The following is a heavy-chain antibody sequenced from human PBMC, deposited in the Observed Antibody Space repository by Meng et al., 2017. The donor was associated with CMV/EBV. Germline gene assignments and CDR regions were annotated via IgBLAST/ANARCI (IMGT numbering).Heavy chain of an antibody. CDR1: GGSISSSSYY. CDR2: IYYSGST. CDR3: ARTTAPQNFSSGDFDY. J-gene: IGHJ4*02. D-gene: IGHD6-6*01. Sequence: SETLSLTCTVSGGSISSSSYYWGWIRQPPGKGLEWIGSIYYSGSTYYNPSLKSRVTISVDTSKNQFSLKLSSVTAADTAVYYCARTTAPQNFSSGDFDYWGQGTLVTVSS. V-gene: IGHV4-39*07.